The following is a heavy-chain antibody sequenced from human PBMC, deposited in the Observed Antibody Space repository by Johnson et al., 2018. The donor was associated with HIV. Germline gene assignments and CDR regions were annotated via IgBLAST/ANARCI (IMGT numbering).Heavy chain of an antibody. CDR1: GFTFSRSC. D-gene: IGHD3-22*01. J-gene: IGHJ3*02. V-gene: IGHV3-74*02. CDR3: AKGEYFDSGGYYHVVMNGFDI. Sequence: VPLLESGGGFVQPGRSLRLSCSASGFTFSRSCMDCVRQAPGQGLVLFSRIQRDGSSPAYADSVQCRFPLSSAHSKNTVWLQLNSLRAEDTGVYYCAKGEYFDSGGYYHVVMNGFDIWGQGTTVIVSS. CDR2: IQRDGSSP.